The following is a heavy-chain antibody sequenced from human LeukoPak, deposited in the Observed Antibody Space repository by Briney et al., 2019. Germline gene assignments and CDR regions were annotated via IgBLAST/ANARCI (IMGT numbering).Heavy chain of an antibody. J-gene: IGHJ3*02. V-gene: IGHV3-48*03. Sequence: GGPLRLSCAASGFTFSSYEMSWGRQARGKGVEWVSYISSSGSTIYYAHCVKGRFTISRHNANNSLYLQLNSLRAEDTAVYYCAMYYYDSSGYPGAFDIWGQGTMVTVSS. CDR3: AMYYYDSSGYPGAFDI. CDR1: GFTFSSYE. D-gene: IGHD3-22*01. CDR2: ISSSGSTI.